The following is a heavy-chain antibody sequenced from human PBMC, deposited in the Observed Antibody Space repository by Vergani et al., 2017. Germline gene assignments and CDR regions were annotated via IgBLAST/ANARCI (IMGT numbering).Heavy chain of an antibody. CDR1: GGSISSSSYY. CDR2: IYYSGRT. J-gene: IGHJ4*02. D-gene: IGHD6-13*01. CDR3: ARHLSAGTDY. V-gene: IGHV4-39*01. Sequence: QLQLQESGPGLVKPSETLSLTCTVSGGSISSSSYYWGWIRQPPGKGLEWIGSIYYSGRTYYNPSLKSRVTISVVTSKNQFSLKLSSVTAAEAAVYYCARHLSAGTDYWGQGTLVTVSS.